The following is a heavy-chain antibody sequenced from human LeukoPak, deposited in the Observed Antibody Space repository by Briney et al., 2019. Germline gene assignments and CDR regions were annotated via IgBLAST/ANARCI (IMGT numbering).Heavy chain of an antibody. CDR3: ARVDYYDSSGYYVGNY. CDR2: MNPNSGNT. D-gene: IGHD3-22*01. J-gene: IGHJ4*02. CDR1: GYTFTSYD. Sequence: GASVKVSCKASGYTFTSYDINWVRQATGQGLEWMGWMNPNSGNTGYAQKFQGRVTMTRNTSISTAYMELSSLRSEDTAVYYCARVDYYDSSGYYVGNYWGQGTLVTVSS. V-gene: IGHV1-8*01.